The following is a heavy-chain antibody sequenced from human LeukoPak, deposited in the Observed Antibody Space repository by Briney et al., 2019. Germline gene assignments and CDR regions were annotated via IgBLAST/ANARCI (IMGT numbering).Heavy chain of an antibody. CDR1: GFTFDDYA. V-gene: IGHV3-9*01. J-gene: IGHJ4*02. CDR3: AKDIGSSDWYYFDY. Sequence: SLRLSCAASGFTFDDYAMHWVRQAPGKGLEWVSSISWNSGSIGYADSVKGRFTISRDNAKNSLYLQMNSLRAEDTALYYCAKDIGSSDWYYFDYWGQGTLVTVSS. CDR2: ISWNSGSI. D-gene: IGHD6-19*01.